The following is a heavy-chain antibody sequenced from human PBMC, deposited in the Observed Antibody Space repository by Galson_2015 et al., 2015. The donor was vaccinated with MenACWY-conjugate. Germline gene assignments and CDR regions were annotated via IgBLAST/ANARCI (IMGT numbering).Heavy chain of an antibody. V-gene: IGHV1-18*01. J-gene: IGHJ5*01. D-gene: IGHD6-19*01. CDR2: ISAYNGNT. CDR3: ARDPQGLVPLNWFDS. CDR1: GYTFTSYG. Sequence: SVKVSCKASGYTFTSYGISWVRQAPGQGLEWMGWISAYNGNTNYAQKLQGRVTMTTDTSTSTAYMELRSLRAEDTAVYYCARDPQGLVPLNWFDSWGQGALVTVSS.